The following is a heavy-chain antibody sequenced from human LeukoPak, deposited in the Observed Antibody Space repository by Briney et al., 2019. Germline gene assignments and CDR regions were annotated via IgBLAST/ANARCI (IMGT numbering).Heavy chain of an antibody. Sequence: ASVKVSCKAPGYTFTGYYMHWVRQAPGQGLEWMGWINPNSGGTNYAQKFQGRVTMTRDTSISTAYMELSRLRSDDTAVYYCARDDSSGYYYEGAFYDYWGQGTLVTVSS. CDR2: INPNSGGT. CDR1: GYTFTGYY. CDR3: ARDDSSGYYYEGAFYDY. D-gene: IGHD3-22*01. V-gene: IGHV1-2*02. J-gene: IGHJ4*02.